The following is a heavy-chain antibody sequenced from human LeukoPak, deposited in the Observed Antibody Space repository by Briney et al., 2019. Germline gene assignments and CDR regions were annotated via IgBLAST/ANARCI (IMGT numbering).Heavy chain of an antibody. Sequence: GGSLRLSCAAYGFTFSNYEMNWVRQAPGKGLEWVSYIRSSGSTIYYSDSVKGRFTISRDNAKNSLYLQMNSLRAEDTAVYYCAREGVTAPGDYWGQGTLVTVSS. CDR2: IRSSGSTI. CDR1: GFTFSNYE. V-gene: IGHV3-48*03. CDR3: AREGVTAPGDY. J-gene: IGHJ4*02. D-gene: IGHD2-21*02.